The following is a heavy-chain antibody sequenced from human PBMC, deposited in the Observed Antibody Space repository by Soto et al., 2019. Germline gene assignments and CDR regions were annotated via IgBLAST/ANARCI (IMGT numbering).Heavy chain of an antibody. V-gene: IGHV3-74*01. D-gene: IGHD2-15*01. J-gene: IGHJ6*03. Sequence: EVKLVESGGGLVQPGGSLILSCAASGFTFSNYWMYWVRQAPGQGLVWVSRINSDGSVSRYADSVKGRLTISRDNIKNTLYLQMNSLRVEEKAVYYCARGDCVGGSCYSLAGSFYYDMDVGGKGTTVTVFS. CDR3: ARGDCVGGSCYSLAGSFYYDMDV. CDR2: INSDGSVS. CDR1: GFTFSNYW.